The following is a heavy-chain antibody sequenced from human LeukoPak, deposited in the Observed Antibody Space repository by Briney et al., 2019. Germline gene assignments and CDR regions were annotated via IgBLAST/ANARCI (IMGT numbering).Heavy chain of an antibody. D-gene: IGHD2-15*01. V-gene: IGHV4-4*07. Sequence: SETLSLTCTDSGGSISGYFWNWIRQPAGKGLEWIGRIYTSGSTTYNPSLKSRVTMSVDTAKYQLSLKLSSVTAADTAVYYCARVMVVATTLAWLDPWGQGTLVTVSS. CDR1: GGSISGYF. CDR3: ARVMVVATTLAWLDP. J-gene: IGHJ5*02. CDR2: IYTSGST.